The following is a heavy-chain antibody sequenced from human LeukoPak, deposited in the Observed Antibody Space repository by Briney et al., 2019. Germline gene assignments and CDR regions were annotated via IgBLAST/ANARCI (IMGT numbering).Heavy chain of an antibody. CDR1: GYAMSSNNW. Sequence: PSETLSLTCAVSGYAMSSNNWWGWIRQPPGKELEWIGYIYYGGNADYSPSLKSRVTMSIHTSKNQFSLKLTSVSALDTAVYYCTGGGSYYWAPDYWGQGTLVTVSS. J-gene: IGHJ4*02. CDR2: IYYGGNA. D-gene: IGHD3-10*01. V-gene: IGHV4-28*06. CDR3: TGGGSYYWAPDY.